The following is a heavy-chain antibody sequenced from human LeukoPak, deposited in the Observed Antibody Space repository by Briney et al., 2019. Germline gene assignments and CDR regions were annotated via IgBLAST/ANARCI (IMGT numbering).Heavy chain of an antibody. CDR3: SRDSALAAFNY. CDR2: ISCRGDNI. CDR1: GLTSICNS. Sequence: GGSLRLSCAISGLTSICNSMNWVRQAPGKGLEWVSTISCRGDNIYYADSFKGRFTTSRDNAKSSLYLQMTGLRADDTAVYYCSRDSALAAFNYWGQGTLVTVSS. J-gene: IGHJ4*02. V-gene: IGHV3-21*04. D-gene: IGHD6-19*01.